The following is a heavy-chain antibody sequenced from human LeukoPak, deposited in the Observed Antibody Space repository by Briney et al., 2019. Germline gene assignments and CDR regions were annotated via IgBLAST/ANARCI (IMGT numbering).Heavy chain of an antibody. V-gene: IGHV3-21*04. Sequence: GGSLRLSCAASGFTFSSYSMNWVRQAPGKGLKWVSSIGSSSSYIYYADSVKGRFTISRDNAKNSLYLQMTSLRADDTAMYYCATPLDYYDSSGFHQGGDWGQGTLVTVSS. CDR2: IGSSSSYI. CDR1: GFTFSSYS. D-gene: IGHD3-22*01. CDR3: ATPLDYYDSSGFHQGGD. J-gene: IGHJ4*02.